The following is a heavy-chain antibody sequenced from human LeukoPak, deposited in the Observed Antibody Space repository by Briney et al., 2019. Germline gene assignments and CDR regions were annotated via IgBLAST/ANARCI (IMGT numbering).Heavy chain of an antibody. J-gene: IGHJ3*02. CDR3: AREGSIDAFDI. CDR2: ISSSSSYI. V-gene: IGHV3-21*01. CDR1: GFTFSSYS. Sequence: GGSLRLSCAASGFTFSSYSMNWVRQAPGKGLEWVSSISSSSSYIYYADSVKGRFTISRDNAKNSLYLQMNSLRAEDTAVYYCAREGSIDAFDIWGQGTMVTVSS.